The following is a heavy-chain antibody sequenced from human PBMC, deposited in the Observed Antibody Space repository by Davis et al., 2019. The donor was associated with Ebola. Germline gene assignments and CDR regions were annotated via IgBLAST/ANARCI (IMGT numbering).Heavy chain of an antibody. CDR3: AREETRGSIAVWFDP. D-gene: IGHD2-21*01. CDR1: GVSISNTDDYF. Sequence: SETLSLTCTVSGVSISNTDDYFRAWLRQPPGKGLECIGSIFYSRTPYYIPSLKSLVTISVDTSKNQFSVRLRSLTAADTAVYFCAREETRGSIAVWFDPWGQGTLVTVSS. V-gene: IGHV4-39*02. J-gene: IGHJ5*02. CDR2: IFYSRTP.